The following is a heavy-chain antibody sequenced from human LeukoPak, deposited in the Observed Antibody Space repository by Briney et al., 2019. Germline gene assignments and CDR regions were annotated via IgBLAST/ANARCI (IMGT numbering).Heavy chain of an antibody. CDR3: ARVNYGDLYYFDY. D-gene: IGHD4-17*01. V-gene: IGHV3-21*01. J-gene: IGHJ4*02. Sequence: PGGSLRLSCAASGFTFSSYSMNWVCQAPGKGLEWVSSISSSSSYIYYADSVKGRFTISRDNAKNSLYLQMNSLRAEDTAVYYCARVNYGDLYYFDYWGRGTLVTVSS. CDR1: GFTFSSYS. CDR2: ISSSSSYI.